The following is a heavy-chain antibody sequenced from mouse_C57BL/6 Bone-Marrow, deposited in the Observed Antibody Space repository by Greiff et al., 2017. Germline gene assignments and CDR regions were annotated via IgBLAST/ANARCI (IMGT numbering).Heavy chain of an antibody. CDR3: AKKGRESAMDY. CDR1: GFSLTSYG. V-gene: IGHV2-4*01. Sequence: QVHVKQSGPGLVQPSQSLSITCTVSGFSLTSYGVHWVRQPPGKGLEWLGVIWSGGSTDYNAAFISSLGISKDNSKSQVFFRMNSLQADDTAIYYCAKKGRESAMDYWGQGTSVTVSS. J-gene: IGHJ4*01. CDR2: IWSGGST.